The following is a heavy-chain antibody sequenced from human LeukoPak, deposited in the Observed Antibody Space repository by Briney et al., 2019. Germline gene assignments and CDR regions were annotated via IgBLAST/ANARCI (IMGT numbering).Heavy chain of an antibody. V-gene: IGHV4-4*02. D-gene: IGHD3-10*01. CDR2: IYHSGST. CDR3: AKNGHGSGSYYPRTKSYFDY. J-gene: IGHJ4*02. CDR1: GGSISSSNW. Sequence: SGTLSLTCAVSGGSISSSNWWSWVRQPPGKGLEWIGEIYHSGSTNYNPSLKSRVTISVDKSKNQFSLKLSSVTAADTAVYYCAKNGHGSGSYYPRTKSYFDYWGQGTLVTVSS.